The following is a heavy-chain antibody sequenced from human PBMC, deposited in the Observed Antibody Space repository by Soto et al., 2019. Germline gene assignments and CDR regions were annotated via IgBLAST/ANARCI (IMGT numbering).Heavy chain of an antibody. CDR3: ARVVYSYGSYYYYGMDV. J-gene: IGHJ6*02. CDR1: GGSISSGGYY. V-gene: IGHV4-31*03. Sequence: LSLTCTVSGGSISSGGYYWSWIRQHPGKGLEWIGYIYYSGSTYYNPSLKSRVTISVDTSKNQFSLKLSSVTAADTAVYYCARVVYSYGSYYYYGMDVWGQGTTVTVSS. D-gene: IGHD5-18*01. CDR2: IYYSGST.